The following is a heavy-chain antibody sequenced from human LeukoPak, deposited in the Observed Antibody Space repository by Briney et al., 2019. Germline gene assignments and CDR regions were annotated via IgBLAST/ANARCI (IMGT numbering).Heavy chain of an antibody. CDR3: AREMYDILTGYYY. V-gene: IGHV3-7*01. J-gene: IGHJ4*02. Sequence: GGSLRLSCAASGFTFSNYWMTWVRQAPGKGLEWVANIKQDGSEKYYVDSVKGRFTISRDNAKNSLYLQMNSLRAEDTAVYYCAREMYDILTGYYYWGQGTLVTVSS. CDR2: IKQDGSEK. CDR1: GFTFSNYW. D-gene: IGHD3-9*01.